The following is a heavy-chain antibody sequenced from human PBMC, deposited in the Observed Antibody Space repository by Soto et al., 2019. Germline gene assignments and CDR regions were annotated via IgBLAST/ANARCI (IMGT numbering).Heavy chain of an antibody. CDR3: ARVQNYYILTGSSHSMDV. CDR2: ISSYNAKT. J-gene: IGHJ6*02. D-gene: IGHD3-9*01. CDR1: GYTFTNYG. V-gene: IGHV1-18*01. Sequence: QVHLVQSGAEVKNPGASVKVSCKASGYTFTNYGITWVRQAPGQGLEWMGWISSYNAKTNYAHKIQGRVTLTTDTSASTAYMELRSLRSDDTALYYCARVQNYYILTGSSHSMDVWGQGTTVTVSS.